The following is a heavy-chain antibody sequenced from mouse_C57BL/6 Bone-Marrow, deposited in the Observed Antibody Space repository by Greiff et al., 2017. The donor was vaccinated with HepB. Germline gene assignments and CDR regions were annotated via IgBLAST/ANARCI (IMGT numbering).Heavy chain of an antibody. J-gene: IGHJ4*01. Sequence: DVHLVESGGGLVKPGGSLKLSCAASGFTFSSYAMSWVRQTPEKRLEWVATISDGGSYTYYPDNVKGRFTISRDNAKNNLYLQMSHLKSEDTAMYYCARDWENYYAMDYWGQGTSVTVSS. D-gene: IGHD4-1*01. CDR2: ISDGGSYT. CDR3: ARDWENYYAMDY. V-gene: IGHV5-4*01. CDR1: GFTFSSYA.